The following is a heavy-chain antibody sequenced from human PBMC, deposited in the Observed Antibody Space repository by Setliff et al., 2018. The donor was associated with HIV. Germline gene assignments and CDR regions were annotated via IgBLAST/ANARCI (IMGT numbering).Heavy chain of an antibody. J-gene: IGHJ4*02. D-gene: IGHD3-3*01. CDR2: IYYSGST. V-gene: IGHV4-59*12. CDR3: ATLSGPVDH. CDR1: GGSISSYY. Sequence: PSETLSLTCTVSGGSISSYYWSWIRQPPGKGLEWIGYIYYSGSTNYNPSLKGRVTISVDMSKRQFSLHLTSVTAADTAVYYCATLSGPVDHWGQGTLVTVSS.